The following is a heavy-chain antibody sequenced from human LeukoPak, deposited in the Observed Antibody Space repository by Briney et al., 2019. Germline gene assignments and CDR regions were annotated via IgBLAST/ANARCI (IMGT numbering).Heavy chain of an antibody. CDR1: GFTFSSYS. J-gene: IGHJ3*02. V-gene: IGHV3-21*01. D-gene: IGHD3-22*01. CDR2: ITSSSSYI. CDR3: ASGYYDSTGYYYDAFDI. Sequence: PGGSLRLSCAASGFTFSSYSMHWVRQAPGKGLEWISSITSSSSYIYYADSVKGRFTISRDNAKNSLYLQMNSLRAEDSAVYYCASGYYDSTGYYYDAFDIWGQGTMVTVSS.